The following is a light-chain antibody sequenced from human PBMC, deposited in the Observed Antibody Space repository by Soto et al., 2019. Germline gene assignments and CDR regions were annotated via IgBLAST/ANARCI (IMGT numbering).Light chain of an antibody. Sequence: DIVMTQSPLSLPVTPGEPASISCRSSQSLLHSNGYNYLDWYLQKPGQSPQLLIYSGSNRASGVPDRFSGSGSGTDFTLKISRVEAEDFGTYYSMQAVQTPRTFGPGTTLEIK. CDR3: MQAVQTPRT. CDR2: SGS. J-gene: IGKJ2*01. CDR1: QSLLHSNGYNY. V-gene: IGKV2-28*01.